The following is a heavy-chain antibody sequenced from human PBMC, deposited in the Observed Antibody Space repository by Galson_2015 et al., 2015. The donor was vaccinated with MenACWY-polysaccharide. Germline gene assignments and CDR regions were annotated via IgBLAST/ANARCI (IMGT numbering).Heavy chain of an antibody. Sequence: ETLSLTCTVSRGSIYSYYWTWIRQPAGKGLEWLGRISTSGSTTYNPSLRSRVTMSIDTSNNQFSLRLTSATAADTALYFCARVEYNGYESHLKYWGPGILVTVSS. CDR1: RGSIYSYY. D-gene: IGHD5-12*01. J-gene: IGHJ4*02. V-gene: IGHV4-4*07. CDR2: ISTSGST. CDR3: ARVEYNGYESHLKY.